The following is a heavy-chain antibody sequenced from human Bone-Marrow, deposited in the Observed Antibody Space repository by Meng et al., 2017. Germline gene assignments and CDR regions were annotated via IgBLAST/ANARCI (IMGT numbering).Heavy chain of an antibody. D-gene: IGHD2-2*01. CDR2: ISYDGSNK. Sequence: LSLTCAASGFTFSSYAMHWVRQAPGKGLEWVAVISYDGSNKYYADSVKGRFTISRDNSKNTLYLQMNSLRAEDTAVYYCARDFPGYCSSTSCYALQDAFDIWGQGTMVTVSS. V-gene: IGHV3-30*04. J-gene: IGHJ3*02. CDR1: GFTFSSYA. CDR3: ARDFPGYCSSTSCYALQDAFDI.